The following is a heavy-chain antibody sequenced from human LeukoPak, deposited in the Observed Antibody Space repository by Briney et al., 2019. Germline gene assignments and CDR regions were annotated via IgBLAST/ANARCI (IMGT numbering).Heavy chain of an antibody. CDR2: ISSSSSYI. Sequence: GGSLRLSCAASGFTFSSYSMNWVRQAPGKGLEWVSSISSSSSYIYYADSVKGRFTISRDNAKNSLYLQMNSLRAEDTAVYYCARGGARGGSRSFDYWGQGTLVTVSS. D-gene: IGHD2-15*01. J-gene: IGHJ4*02. V-gene: IGHV3-21*01. CDR3: ARGGARGGSRSFDY. CDR1: GFTFSSYS.